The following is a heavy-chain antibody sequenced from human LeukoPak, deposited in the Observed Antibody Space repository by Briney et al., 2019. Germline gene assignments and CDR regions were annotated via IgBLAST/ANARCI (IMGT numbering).Heavy chain of an antibody. CDR2: ISASGGST. Sequence: HPGGSLRLSCAASGFTFSSSAMSWVRQVPGKGLEWVSGISASGGSTSYADSVRGRFTISRDNSKNTLYVQVNSLGTEDTAAYYCAKGSYYDSSGSSYFDYWGQGTLVTVSS. V-gene: IGHV3-23*01. J-gene: IGHJ4*02. CDR1: GFTFSSSA. D-gene: IGHD3-22*01. CDR3: AKGSYYDSSGSSYFDY.